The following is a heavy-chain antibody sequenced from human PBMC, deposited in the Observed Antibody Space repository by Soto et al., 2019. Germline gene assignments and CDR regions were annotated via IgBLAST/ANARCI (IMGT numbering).Heavy chain of an antibody. J-gene: IGHJ6*02. V-gene: IGHV4-59*01. CDR2: IYDSGST. CDR1: GDSINHYY. CDR3: ARGTKYYYQGMDV. Sequence: SETLSLIXTVSGDSINHYYWTWIRQPPGKGLEWIGYIYDSGSTSYNPTLKSRLTKSVHTSKNQFSLKVKSVTAADTAVYYCARGTKYYYQGMDVWGQGTTVTVSS.